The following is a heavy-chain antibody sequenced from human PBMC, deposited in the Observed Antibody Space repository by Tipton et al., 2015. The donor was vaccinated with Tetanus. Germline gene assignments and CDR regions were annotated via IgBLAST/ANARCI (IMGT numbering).Heavy chain of an antibody. J-gene: IGHJ4*02. CDR3: ARHSRVVVLPPDHFDY. CDR1: GGSISSRNYY. Sequence: TLSLTCTASGGSISSRNYYWGWIRQPPEKGLEWIGSIYYSGSTFYNPSLKSRVTISVDTAKNQFSLKLSSVTAADTAVYYCARHSRVVVLPPDHFDYWGQGALVTVSS. CDR2: IYYSGST. V-gene: IGHV4-39*01. D-gene: IGHD2-2*01.